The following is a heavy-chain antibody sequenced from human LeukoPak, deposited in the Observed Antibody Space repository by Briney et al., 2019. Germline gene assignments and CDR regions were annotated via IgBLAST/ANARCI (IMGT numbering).Heavy chain of an antibody. Sequence: KPSETLSLTCAVYGGSFSGYYWSWIRQPPGKGLEWIGEINHSGSTNYNPSLKSRVTISVDTSKNQFSLKLSSVTAAGTAVYYCARAPARFRRYFDYWGQGTLVTVSS. CDR2: INHSGST. CDR1: GGSFSGYY. V-gene: IGHV4-34*01. D-gene: IGHD2-2*01. J-gene: IGHJ4*02. CDR3: ARAPARFRRYFDY.